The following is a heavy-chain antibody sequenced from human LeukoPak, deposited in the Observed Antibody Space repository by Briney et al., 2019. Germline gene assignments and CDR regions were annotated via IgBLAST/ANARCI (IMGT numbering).Heavy chain of an antibody. J-gene: IGHJ4*02. V-gene: IGHV4-61*01. D-gene: IGHD3-10*01. CDR3: ARDTFGSGSYFDY. CDR2: IYYSGST. CDR1: GGSVSSGSYY. Sequence: KPSETLSLTCTVSGGSVSSGSYYWSWIRQPPGKELEWIGYIYYSGSTNYNPSLKSRVTISLDTSKNQFSLKLSSVTAADTAVYYCARDTFGSGSYFDYWGQGALVTVSS.